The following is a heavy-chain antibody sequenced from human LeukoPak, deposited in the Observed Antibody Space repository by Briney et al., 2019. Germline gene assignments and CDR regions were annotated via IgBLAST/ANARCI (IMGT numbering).Heavy chain of an antibody. Sequence: ASVKVSCKASGYTFTSYYMHWVRQAPGQGLEWMGIINPSGGSTNYAQKLQGRVTMTTDTSTSTAYMELRSLRSDDTAVYYCARDPSALYDFWSGYYGYYGMDVWGQGTTVTVSS. J-gene: IGHJ6*02. CDR2: INPSGGST. D-gene: IGHD3-3*01. V-gene: IGHV1-46*01. CDR3: ARDPSALYDFWSGYYGYYGMDV. CDR1: GYTFTSYY.